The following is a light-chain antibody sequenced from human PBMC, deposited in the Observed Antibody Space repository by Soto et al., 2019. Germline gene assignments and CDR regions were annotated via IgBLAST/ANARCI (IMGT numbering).Light chain of an antibody. Sequence: QSALAQPASVSGSPGQSITISCTGTSSDFGGYNHVSWYQQDPGKAPKLIIYGVSNRPSGVSNRFSGSKSGNTASLTISGLQPEDEADYSCSSYTSRSTLVFGTGTKVTVL. V-gene: IGLV2-14*01. CDR1: SSDFGGYNH. J-gene: IGLJ1*01. CDR2: GVS. CDR3: SSYTSRSTLV.